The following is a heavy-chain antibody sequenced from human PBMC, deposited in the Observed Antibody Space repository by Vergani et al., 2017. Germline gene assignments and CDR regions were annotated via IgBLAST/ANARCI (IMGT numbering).Heavy chain of an antibody. CDR2: ISYDGSNK. Sequence: QVQLVESGGGVVQPGRSLRLSCAASGFTFSSYSMHWVRQAPGKGLEWVAFISYDGSNKYYADSVKGRFTISRDNSKNTLYLQMNSLIAEDTAVYYCARDRTNIVARNYGMDVWGQGTTVTVSS. V-gene: IGHV3-30-3*01. D-gene: IGHD5-12*01. CDR1: GFTFSSYS. J-gene: IGHJ6*02. CDR3: ARDRTNIVARNYGMDV.